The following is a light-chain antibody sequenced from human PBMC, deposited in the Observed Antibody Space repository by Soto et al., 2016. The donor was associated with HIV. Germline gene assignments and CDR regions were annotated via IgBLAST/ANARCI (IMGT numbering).Light chain of an antibody. CDR3: LQGTLLPWT. CDR1: QRLLDSNGKTY. J-gene: IGKJ1*01. CDR2: EVS. V-gene: IGKV2D-29*01. Sequence: DVVMTQTPLSLSVKAGQPASISCKSSQRLLDSNGKTYLSWYLQRSGQPPQLLIYEVSKRFSGVPDRFSGSGSGTDFTLKISRLEAEDVGVYYCLQGTLLPWTFGQGTNMEIE.